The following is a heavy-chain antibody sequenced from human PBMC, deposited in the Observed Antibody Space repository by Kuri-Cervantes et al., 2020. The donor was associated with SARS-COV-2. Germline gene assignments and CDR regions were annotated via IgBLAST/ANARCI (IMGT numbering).Heavy chain of an antibody. V-gene: IGHV4-38-2*02. J-gene: IGHJ4*02. CDR1: GYSISSGYY. Sequence: SETLSLTCTVSGYSISSGYYWSWIRQPPGKGLEWIGSIYHSGSTYYNPSLKSRVTISVDTSKNQFSLKLSSVTAADTPVYYCARQLWGKTPLDYWGQGTLVTVSS. D-gene: IGHD7-27*01. CDR2: IYHSGST. CDR3: ARQLWGKTPLDY.